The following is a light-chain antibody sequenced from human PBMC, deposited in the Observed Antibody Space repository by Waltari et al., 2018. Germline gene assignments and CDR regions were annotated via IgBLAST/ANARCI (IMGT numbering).Light chain of an antibody. V-gene: IGLV3-19*01. CDR2: RKN. CDR3: SCRESSGEGV. Sequence: SSGLTQDPAVSVAPGQTVRITCQGDSLRSYLASWYQQTIGQPPVLVISRKNNRPSGIPVRFSDSTSGNSAPVSITGGQAEEEADYNCSCRESSGEGVYGGGTKVTVL. CDR1: SLRSYL. J-gene: IGLJ3*02.